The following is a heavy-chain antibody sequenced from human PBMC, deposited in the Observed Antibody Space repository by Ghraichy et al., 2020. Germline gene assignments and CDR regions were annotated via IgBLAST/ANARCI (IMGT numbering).Heavy chain of an antibody. CDR2: IIPIFGTA. CDR3: ARGELVVAAIMGDYYYYGMDV. CDR1: GGTFSSYA. V-gene: IGHV1-69*13. Sequence: SAKVSCKASGGTFSSYAISWVRQAPGQGLEWMGGIIPIFGTANYAQKFQGRVTITADESTSTAYMELSSLRSEDTAVYYCARGELVVAAIMGDYYYYGMDVWGQGTTVTVSS. J-gene: IGHJ6*02. D-gene: IGHD2-15*01.